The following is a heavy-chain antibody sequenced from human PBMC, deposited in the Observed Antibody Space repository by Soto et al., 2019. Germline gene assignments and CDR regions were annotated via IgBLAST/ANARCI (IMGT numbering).Heavy chain of an antibody. CDR3: VREDGKVGTNSAFDY. Sequence: PGGSLRLSCASSGFTFSTYTMNWVRQAPGKGLEWVSSINGRGNYIYYAESVKGRFTISRDNAKNSLYLQMDRLRAEDTALYYCVREDGKVGTNSAFDYXGLGAMVTVS. J-gene: IGHJ4*02. CDR1: GFTFSTYT. CDR2: INGRGNYI. V-gene: IGHV3-21*01. D-gene: IGHD1-26*01.